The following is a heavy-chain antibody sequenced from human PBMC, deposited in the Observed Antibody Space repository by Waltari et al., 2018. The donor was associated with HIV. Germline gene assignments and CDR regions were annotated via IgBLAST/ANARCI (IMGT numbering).Heavy chain of an antibody. CDR2: ISTYNGDT. J-gene: IGHJ4*02. V-gene: IGHV1-18*01. CDR1: GYTFTDYG. Sequence: QVQLVQSGAEVQKPGASVRVSCKTSGYTFTDYGLAWVRQAPGQGLEWMGWISTYNGDTKYAQELQHRLTMTTDTSTSTAYMDLRNLGSDDTAVYYCARMPVVVPAADYWGQGTRVTVSS. D-gene: IGHD2-2*01. CDR3: ARMPVVVPAADY.